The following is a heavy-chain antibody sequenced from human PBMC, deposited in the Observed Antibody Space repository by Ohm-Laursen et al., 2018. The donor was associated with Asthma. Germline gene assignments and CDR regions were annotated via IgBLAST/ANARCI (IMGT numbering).Heavy chain of an antibody. D-gene: IGHD3-16*02. CDR3: ARDSLPYYDYVWGSYRQNWFDP. J-gene: IGHJ5*02. CDR2: ISYDGSNK. CDR1: GFTFRSYA. Sequence: SLRLSCSASGFTFRSYAMHWVRQAPGKGLEWVAVISYDGSNKYYADSVKGRFTISRDNSKNTLYLQMNSLRAEDTAVYYCARDSLPYYDYVWGSYRQNWFDPWGQGTLVTVSS. V-gene: IGHV3-30-3*01.